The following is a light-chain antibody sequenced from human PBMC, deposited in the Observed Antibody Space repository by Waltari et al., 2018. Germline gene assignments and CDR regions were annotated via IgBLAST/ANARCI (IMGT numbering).Light chain of an antibody. Sequence: QLVLTQSPSASASLGTSVKLTCTLSSGRSVYPIAWHTQQPEKGPRYLMKVNSDGSHSKGDGIPDRFSGSSSGAERYLTISSLQSEDEADYYCQTWGTGIWVFGGGTKLTVL. V-gene: IGLV4-69*01. CDR1: SGRSVYP. CDR3: QTWGTGIWV. J-gene: IGLJ3*02. CDR2: VNSDGSH.